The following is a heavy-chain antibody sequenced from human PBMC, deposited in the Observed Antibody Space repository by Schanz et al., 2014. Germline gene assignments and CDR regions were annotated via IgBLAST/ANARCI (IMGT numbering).Heavy chain of an antibody. CDR3: ARGTMPGTFDI. J-gene: IGHJ3*02. CDR2: FIPILDVG. V-gene: IGHV1-69*04. D-gene: IGHD2-2*01. Sequence: QVQVVQSGAEVKKPGASVKVSCKASGYTFTSDSMHWVRQAPGQGLEWVGRFIPILDVGNYAQQFQGRVTFTADKSTSTAYMELSSLRYEDTALYYCARGTMPGTFDIWGQGTMVTVSS. CDR1: GYTFTSDS.